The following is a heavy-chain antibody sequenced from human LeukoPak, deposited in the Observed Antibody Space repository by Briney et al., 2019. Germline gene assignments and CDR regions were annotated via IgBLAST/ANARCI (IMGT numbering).Heavy chain of an antibody. Sequence: PSETLSLTCTVSGGSISSYYWSWIRQPPGKGLEWIGSIYYSGSTNYNPSLKGRVTISVDTSKNQFSLKLSSVTAADTAVYYCARAGAVSDYFDYWGQGTLVTVSS. CDR3: ARAGAVSDYFDY. D-gene: IGHD2-8*01. V-gene: IGHV4-59*01. CDR1: GGSISSYY. CDR2: IYYSGST. J-gene: IGHJ4*02.